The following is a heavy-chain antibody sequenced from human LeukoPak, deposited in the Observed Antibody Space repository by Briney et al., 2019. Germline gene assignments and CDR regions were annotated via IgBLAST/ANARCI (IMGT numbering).Heavy chain of an antibody. CDR1: GGSFSGYY. CDR3: ARAAPMVRGVPLDY. CDR2: INHSGST. J-gene: IGHJ4*02. V-gene: IGHV4-34*01. Sequence: PSETLSLTCAVYGGSFSGYYWSWIRQPPGKGLEWIGEINHSGSTNYNPSLKSRVTISVDTSKNQFSLKLSSVTAAGTAVYYCARAAPMVRGVPLDYWGQGTLVTVSS. D-gene: IGHD3-10*01.